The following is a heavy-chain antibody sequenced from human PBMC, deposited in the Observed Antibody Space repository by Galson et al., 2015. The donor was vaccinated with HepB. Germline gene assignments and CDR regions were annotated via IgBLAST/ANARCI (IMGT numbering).Heavy chain of an antibody. Sequence: SVKVSCKASGYTFTSYGISWVRQAPGQGLEWMGWISAYNGNTNYAQKLQGRVTMTTDTSTSTAYMELRSLRSDDTAVYYCARDLGYYGSGSLFDYWGQGTLITVSS. V-gene: IGHV1-18*01. CDR1: GYTFTSYG. J-gene: IGHJ4*02. D-gene: IGHD3-10*01. CDR3: ARDLGYYGSGSLFDY. CDR2: ISAYNGNT.